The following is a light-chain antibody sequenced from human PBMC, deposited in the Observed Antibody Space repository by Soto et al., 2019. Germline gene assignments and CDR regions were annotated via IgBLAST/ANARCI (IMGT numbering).Light chain of an antibody. CDR2: EIN. V-gene: IGLV2-8*01. Sequence: QSALTQPPSASGSPGQSVTITCTGTSSDVGAFNYVSWYQQHPGKAPKLIIFEINKRPSGVPDRFSGSKSGNTASLTVSGLQAEDEAEYYCSSYAGSNIYVFGGGTQLTVL. J-gene: IGLJ7*01. CDR3: SSYAGSNIYV. CDR1: SSDVGAFNY.